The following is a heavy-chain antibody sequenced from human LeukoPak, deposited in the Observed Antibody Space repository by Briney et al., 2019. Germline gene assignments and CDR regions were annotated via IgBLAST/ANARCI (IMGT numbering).Heavy chain of an antibody. Sequence: PVGSLRLSCTASGFTFSGHGMHWVRQAPGKGLERVAFIRYDGSHKYYADSVKGRFTVSRDNSKNTLYLQMNSLRAEDTAVYYCAIDISGTGGGVCPKVCAYWGQGTLVTVSS. CDR1: GFTFSGHG. CDR3: AIDISGTGGGVCPKVCAY. J-gene: IGHJ4*02. CDR2: IRYDGSHK. V-gene: IGHV3-30*02. D-gene: IGHD2-8*02.